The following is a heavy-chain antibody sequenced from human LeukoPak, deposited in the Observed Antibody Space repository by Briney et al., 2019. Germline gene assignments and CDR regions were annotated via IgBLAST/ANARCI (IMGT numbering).Heavy chain of an antibody. V-gene: IGHV3-11*03. Sequence: GGSLRLSCAASGFTFSDYYMSWIRQAPGKGLEWVSYISSSSSYTNYADSVKGRFTISRDNAKNSLYLQMNSLRAEDTAVYYCARSGYYDSSGYYRNYFDYWGQGTLVTVSS. CDR3: ARSGYYDSSGYYRNYFDY. D-gene: IGHD3-22*01. CDR1: GFTFSDYY. J-gene: IGHJ4*02. CDR2: ISSSSSYT.